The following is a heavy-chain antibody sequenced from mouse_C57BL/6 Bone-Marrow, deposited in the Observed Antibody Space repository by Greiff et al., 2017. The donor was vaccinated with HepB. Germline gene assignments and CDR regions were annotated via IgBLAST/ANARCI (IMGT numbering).Heavy chain of an antibody. CDR1: GFTFSDYG. Sequence: DVMLVESGGGLVKPGGSLKLSCAASGFTFSDYGMHWVRQAPEKGLEWVAYISSGSSTIYYADTVKGRFTISRDNAKNTLFQQVTSLRSEATALYDCGRGGLLEYYFDYWGQGTTLTVSS. D-gene: IGHD3-1*01. CDR3: GRGGLLEYYFDY. CDR2: ISSGSSTI. J-gene: IGHJ2*01. V-gene: IGHV5-17*01.